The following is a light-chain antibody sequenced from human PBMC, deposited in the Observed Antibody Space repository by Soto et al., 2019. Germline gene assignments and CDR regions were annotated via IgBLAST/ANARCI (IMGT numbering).Light chain of an antibody. V-gene: IGLV2-8*01. CDR2: EVN. J-gene: IGLJ1*01. CDR1: SSDVGDYNF. Sequence: QSALTQPPSASGSPGQSVTISCTGTSSDVGDYNFVSWYQQYPGKAPKLMIYEVNKRPSGVPDRFSGSKSGNTASLTVSGLQAEDEADYYCSSYAGNSNYVFGTGTKVTVL. CDR3: SSYAGNSNYV.